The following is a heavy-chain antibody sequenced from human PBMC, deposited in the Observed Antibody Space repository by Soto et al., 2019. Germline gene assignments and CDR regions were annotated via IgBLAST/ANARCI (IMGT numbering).Heavy chain of an antibody. D-gene: IGHD4-4*01. J-gene: IGHJ4*02. CDR3: SRDPPDFHSAFDD. Sequence: QTLSLTCAISGDSVSSNSAAWNWIRQSPSRGLEWLGRTYYRSKWYNDYAESVKSRITINPDTSKNQFSLHPNSVTPEDTAVYYCSRDPPDFHSAFDDWGQGTMVTVSS. CDR2: TYYRSKWYN. V-gene: IGHV6-1*01. CDR1: GDSVSSNSAA.